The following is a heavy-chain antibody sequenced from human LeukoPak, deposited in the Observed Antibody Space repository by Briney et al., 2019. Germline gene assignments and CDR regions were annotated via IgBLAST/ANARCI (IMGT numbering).Heavy chain of an antibody. D-gene: IGHD2-21*01. CDR1: GFTFSSNS. J-gene: IGHJ4*02. V-gene: IGHV3-48*02. Sequence: GGSLRLSCAASGFTFSSNSMNWVRQAPGKGLEWVSHISTSSSTIYADSVKGRFTISRDNAKKSLYLQMNSLRDEDTAVYYCARDYPFGGDFDYWGQGTLVTVSS. CDR2: ISTSSSTI. CDR3: ARDYPFGGDFDY.